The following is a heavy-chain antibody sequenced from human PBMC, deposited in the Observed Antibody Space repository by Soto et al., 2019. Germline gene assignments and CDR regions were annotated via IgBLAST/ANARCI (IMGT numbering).Heavy chain of an antibody. D-gene: IGHD2-21*01. V-gene: IGHV1-8*01. J-gene: IGHJ5*01. CDR1: GYTFASYD. CDR3: ARSDGYHFNWLDS. Sequence: QVQLVQSGAEVKTPGASVKVSCKASGYTFASYDINWVRQAPGQGLEWMGWMNPNSNNTGYAQKLQGRLTMTSDIVLSIAHMELSSLRNEDTAVYYCARSDGYHFNWLDSWGQGTLVTVSA. CDR2: MNPNSNNT.